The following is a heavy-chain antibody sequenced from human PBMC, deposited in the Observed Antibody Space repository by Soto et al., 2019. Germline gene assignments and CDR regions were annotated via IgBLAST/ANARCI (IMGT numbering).Heavy chain of an antibody. D-gene: IGHD6-13*01. J-gene: IGHJ6*02. CDR3: ARDRLGLIVQQMARFYYYGMDV. Sequence: GGSLRLSCAASGFTFSNSAMHWVRQAPGKGLEWVAVISFDGSNKYYADSVKGRFTVSRDNFKNTLYLEVNSLRVEDTAVYYCARDRLGLIVQQMARFYYYGMDVWGQGTTVTVSS. V-gene: IGHV3-30-3*01. CDR2: ISFDGSNK. CDR1: GFTFSNSA.